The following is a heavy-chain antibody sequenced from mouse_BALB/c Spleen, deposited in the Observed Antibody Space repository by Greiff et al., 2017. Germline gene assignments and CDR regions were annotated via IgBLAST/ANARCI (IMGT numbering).Heavy chain of an antibody. CDR3: ARSKGGNYFYAMDY. V-gene: IGHV3-2*02. Sequence: EVQLQQSGPGLVKPSQSLSLTCTVTGYSITSDYAWNWIRQFPGNKLEWMGYISYSGSTSYNPSLKSRISITRDTSKNQFFLQLNSVTTEDTATYYCARSKGGNYFYAMDYWGQGTSVTVSS. J-gene: IGHJ4*01. CDR2: ISYSGST. CDR1: GYSITSDYA. D-gene: IGHD2-1*01.